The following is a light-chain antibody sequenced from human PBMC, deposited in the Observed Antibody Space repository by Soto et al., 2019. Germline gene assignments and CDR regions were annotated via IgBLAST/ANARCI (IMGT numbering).Light chain of an antibody. J-gene: IGLJ1*01. CDR1: SSDVGGYNY. V-gene: IGLV2-14*01. CDR2: DVS. CDR3: SSYTSSSTLYV. Sequence: QSALTQPASVSGSPGQSITISCTGTSSDVGGYNYVSWYQQHPGKAPKFMIYDVSNRPSGVSNRFSGSKSGNTASLTISGLPAEDEADYYCSSYTSSSTLYVFGTGTKVTVL.